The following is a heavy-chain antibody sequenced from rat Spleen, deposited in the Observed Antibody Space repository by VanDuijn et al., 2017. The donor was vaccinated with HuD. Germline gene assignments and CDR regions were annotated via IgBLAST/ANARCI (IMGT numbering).Heavy chain of an antibody. CDR2: ISYEDFTP. D-gene: IGHD1-6*01. Sequence: EVQLVESGGGLVQPGRSLKLSCAASGFTFSDYAMAWVRQTPKKGLEWVTSISYEDFTPFYGDSVKGRFTISRDNSRSTVHLQMDSLRTEDTATYYCVRLYNANGFWYFDFWGPGTMVTVSS. J-gene: IGHJ1*01. V-gene: IGHV5-22*01. CDR1: GFTFSDYA. CDR3: VRLYNANGFWYFDF.